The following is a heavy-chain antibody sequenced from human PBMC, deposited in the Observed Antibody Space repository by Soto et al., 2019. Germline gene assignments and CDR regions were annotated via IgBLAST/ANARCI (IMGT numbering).Heavy chain of an antibody. CDR3: ARGLGQQLVPFDY. CDR2: ISGSSSYI. Sequence: EVQLLESGGGLVQPGGSLRLSCAASGFTFSSYAMSWVRQAPGKGLEWVSSISGSSSYIYYADSLKGRFTISRDNAKNSLYLQMNSLRAEDTAVYFCARGLGQQLVPFDYWGQGTLVTVSS. CDR1: GFTFSSYA. V-gene: IGHV3-21*01. J-gene: IGHJ4*02. D-gene: IGHD6-13*01.